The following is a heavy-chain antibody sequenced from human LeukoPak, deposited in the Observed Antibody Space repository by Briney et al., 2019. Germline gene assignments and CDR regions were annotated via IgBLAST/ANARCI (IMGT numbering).Heavy chain of an antibody. V-gene: IGHV1-58*02. CDR3: AGHTQDIVVVVAETGYYYYYMDV. Sequence: SVKVSCKASGFTFTSSAMQWVRQARGQRLEWIGWIVVGSGNTNYAQKFQERVTITRDMSTSTAYMELSSLRSEDTAVYYCAGHTQDIVVVVAETGYYYYYMDVWGKGTTVTVSS. D-gene: IGHD2-15*01. J-gene: IGHJ6*03. CDR1: GFTFTSSA. CDR2: IVVGSGNT.